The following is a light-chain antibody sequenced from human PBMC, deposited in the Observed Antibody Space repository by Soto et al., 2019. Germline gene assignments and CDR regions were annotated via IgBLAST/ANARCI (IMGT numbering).Light chain of an antibody. CDR1: SSDIGSYNY. V-gene: IGLV2-8*01. CDR3: SSYASSINFGV. CDR2: EVT. J-gene: IGLJ3*02. Sequence: QSALTQPASASGSPGQSITISCTGTSSDIGSYNYVSWYQQHPGKAPKLIIYEVTKRPSGVPDRFSGSKSGNTASLTISGLQAEDEADYYCSSYASSINFGVFGGGTKLTVL.